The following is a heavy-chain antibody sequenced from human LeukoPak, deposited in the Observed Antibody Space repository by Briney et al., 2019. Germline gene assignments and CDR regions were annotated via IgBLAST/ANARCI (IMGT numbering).Heavy chain of an antibody. J-gene: IGHJ4*02. D-gene: IGHD3-10*01. V-gene: IGHV3-23*01. CDR3: AKDEYYYGSGSYATDY. Sequence: GGSLRLSCAASGFTFSSYAMSWVRQAPGKGLEWVSATSGSGGSTYYADSVKGRFTISRDNSKNTLYLQMNSLRAEDTAVYYCAKDEYYYGSGSYATDYWGQGTLVTVSS. CDR1: GFTFSSYA. CDR2: TSGSGGST.